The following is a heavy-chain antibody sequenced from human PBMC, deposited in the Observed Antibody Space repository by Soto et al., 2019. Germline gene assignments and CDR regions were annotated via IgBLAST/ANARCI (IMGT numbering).Heavy chain of an antibody. CDR3: GRATGADKEDY. J-gene: IGHJ4*02. CDR2: MNEYGSER. V-gene: IGHV3-7*04. Sequence: EVQLVESGGGLVQPGGSLRLSCSASGFIFSSYWMSWLRQAPGKGLEWVASMNEYGSERYYVDSVKGRFTISRDNTNNSLYLQMSSLRAEETAVYYCGRATGADKEDYWGQGTLVTVSS. CDR1: GFIFSSYW. D-gene: IGHD3-10*01.